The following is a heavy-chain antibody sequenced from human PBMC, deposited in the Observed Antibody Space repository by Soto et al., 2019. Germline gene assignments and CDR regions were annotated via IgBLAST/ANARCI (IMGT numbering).Heavy chain of an antibody. J-gene: IGHJ3*02. CDR2: ISYDGSNK. Sequence: QVQLVESGGGVVQPGRSLRLSCAASGFTFSSYAMHWVRQAPGKGLEWVAVISYDGSNKYYADSVKGRFTISRDNSKNTLYLQMNSLRAEDTAVYYCARVPMYLGIAVSDSAFDSWGQGTMVTVSS. CDR3: ARVPMYLGIAVSDSAFDS. V-gene: IGHV3-30-3*01. CDR1: GFTFSSYA. D-gene: IGHD6-19*01.